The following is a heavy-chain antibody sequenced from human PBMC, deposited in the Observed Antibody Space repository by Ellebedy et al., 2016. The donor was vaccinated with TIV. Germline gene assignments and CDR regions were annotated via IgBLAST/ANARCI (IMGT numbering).Heavy chain of an antibody. Sequence: GESLKISCAASGFTFNNYAMRWVRQAPGKGPEWVSVISGRSGSTYYADSVKGRFTISRDSYKNTLFLQINILRVEDTAVYYCAKVPDFWSGYLGYFDYWGQGTLVTVSS. CDR1: GFTFNNYA. D-gene: IGHD3-3*01. J-gene: IGHJ4*02. V-gene: IGHV3-23*01. CDR3: AKVPDFWSGYLGYFDY. CDR2: ISGRSGST.